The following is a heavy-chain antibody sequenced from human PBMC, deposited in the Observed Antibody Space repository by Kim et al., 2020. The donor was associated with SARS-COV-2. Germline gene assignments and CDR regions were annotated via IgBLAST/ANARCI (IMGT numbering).Heavy chain of an antibody. CDR2: ISYDGSNK. D-gene: IGHD6-6*01. CDR1: GFTFSSYG. CDR3: AKEPDSSSGLYYGMDV. Sequence: GGSLRLSCAASGFTFSSYGMHWVRQAPGKGLEWVAVISYDGSNKYYADSVKGRFTISRDNSKNTLYLQMNSLRAEDTAVYYCAKEPDSSSGLYYGMDVWGQGTTVTVSS. J-gene: IGHJ6*02. V-gene: IGHV3-30*18.